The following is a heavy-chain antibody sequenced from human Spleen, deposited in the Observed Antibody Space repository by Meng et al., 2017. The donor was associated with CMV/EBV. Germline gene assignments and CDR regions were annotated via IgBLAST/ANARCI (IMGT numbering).Heavy chain of an antibody. J-gene: IGHJ4*02. D-gene: IGHD3-22*01. CDR1: GYTFRRYG. Sequence: ASVKVSCKASGYTFRRYGVSWVRQAPGQGLEWMGWISAYNDSIDYAQNLQGRVTMTTDTSTNTAYMDLRSLTSDDTAVYFCARDRYESRGYPGLWGQGTLVTVSS. CDR2: ISAYNDSI. V-gene: IGHV1-18*01. CDR3: ARDRYESRGYPGL.